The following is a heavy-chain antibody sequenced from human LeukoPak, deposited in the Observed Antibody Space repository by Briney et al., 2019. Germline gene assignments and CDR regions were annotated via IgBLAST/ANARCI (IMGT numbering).Heavy chain of an antibody. V-gene: IGHV4-34*01. CDR2: INHSGST. J-gene: IGHJ4*02. D-gene: IGHD6-13*01. CDR3: ARGGIVTAGTKWLNY. Sequence: SETLSLTCAVYGGSFSGYYWSWIRQPPGKGLEWIGEINHSGSTNYNPSLKSRVTISVDTFKSQFSLKLSSVTAADTAVYFCARGGIVTAGTKWLNYWGQGTLVTVSS. CDR1: GGSFSGYY.